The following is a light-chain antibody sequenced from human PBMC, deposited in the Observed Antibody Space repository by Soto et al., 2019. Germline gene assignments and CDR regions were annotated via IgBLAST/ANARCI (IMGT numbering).Light chain of an antibody. Sequence: DNQLTQSPSSISASVGDRVTITCRASQAGNRWLAWVKPTPGMAPKLGSYEFSSLQRWGPSRGSGSGAGTECTLTLSSLQPEDFATDYCQQSNKHPISFGQGTRLEI. CDR1: QAGNRW. CDR3: QQSNKHPIS. CDR2: EFS. J-gene: IGKJ5*01. V-gene: IGKV1-12*01.